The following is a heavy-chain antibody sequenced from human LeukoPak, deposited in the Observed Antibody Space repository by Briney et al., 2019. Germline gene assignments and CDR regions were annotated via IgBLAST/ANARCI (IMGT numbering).Heavy chain of an antibody. D-gene: IGHD3-3*01. V-gene: IGHV1-46*01. CDR1: GYIFTKYF. CDR2: TNPSGGTT. J-gene: IGHJ3*02. Sequence: ASVKVSCKASGYIFTKYFIHWVRQAPGQGPEWMGTTNPSGGTTIYAQKFQGRVTMTGDTSTNTVYMELRSLRSEDTAVYYCARDHDFWIGSSDAFDIWGQGTMVTVSS. CDR3: ARDHDFWIGSSDAFDI.